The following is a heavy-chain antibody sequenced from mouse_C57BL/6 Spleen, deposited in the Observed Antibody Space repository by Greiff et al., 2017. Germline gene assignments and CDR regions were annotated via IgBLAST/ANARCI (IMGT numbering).Heavy chain of an antibody. CDR2: INPNNGGT. D-gene: IGHD4-1*01. J-gene: IGHJ2*01. Sequence: EVQLQESGPELVKPGASVKMSCKASGYTFTDYNMHWVKQSHGKSLEWIGYINPNNGGTSYNQKFKGKATLTVNKSSSTAYMELRSLTSEDSAVYYCAKLGRLFDYWGQGTTLTVSS. CDR3: AKLGRLFDY. V-gene: IGHV1-22*01. CDR1: GYTFTDYN.